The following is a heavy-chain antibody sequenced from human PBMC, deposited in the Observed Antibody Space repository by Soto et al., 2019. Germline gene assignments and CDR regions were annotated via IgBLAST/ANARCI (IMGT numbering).Heavy chain of an antibody. CDR2: IYYSGST. D-gene: IGHD1-26*01. J-gene: IGHJ4*02. CDR3: ERGEWESYYQDY. CDR1: GGSISSGGYY. V-gene: IGHV4-31*03. Sequence: QVQLQESCPGLVKPSQTLSLTCTVSGGSISSGGYYWSWIRQHPGKGLEWIGYIYYSGSTYSNPSLKSRITMSVDTSNNQLSLKLRSVTAADTAVYLCERGEWESYYQDYWGQGTLVNVSS.